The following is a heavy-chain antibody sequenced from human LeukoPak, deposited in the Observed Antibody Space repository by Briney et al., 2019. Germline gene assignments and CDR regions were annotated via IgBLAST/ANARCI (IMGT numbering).Heavy chain of an antibody. D-gene: IGHD3-10*01. CDR2: INHSGST. V-gene: IGHV4-34*01. J-gene: IGHJ5*02. CDR3: ARERFYDSGSS. Sequence: LEWIGEINHSGSTNYNPSLKSRVTISVDTSKNQFSLKLSSVTAADTAVYYCARERFYDSGSSWGQGTLVTVSS.